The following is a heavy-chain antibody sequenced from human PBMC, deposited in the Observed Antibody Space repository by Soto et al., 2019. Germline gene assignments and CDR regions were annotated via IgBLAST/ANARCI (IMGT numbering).Heavy chain of an antibody. Sequence: ASVKVSCKASGYTFTSYGISWVRQAPGQGLEWMGWISAYNGNTNYAQKLQGRVTMTTDTSTSTAYMELRSLRSDDTAVYYCAREEYSSSEYWFDPWGKGTLVTVPS. V-gene: IGHV1-18*01. D-gene: IGHD6-6*01. J-gene: IGHJ5*02. CDR1: GYTFTSYG. CDR3: AREEYSSSEYWFDP. CDR2: ISAYNGNT.